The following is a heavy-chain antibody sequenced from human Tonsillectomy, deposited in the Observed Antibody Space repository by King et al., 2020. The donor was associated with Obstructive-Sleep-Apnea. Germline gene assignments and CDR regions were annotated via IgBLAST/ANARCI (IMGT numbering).Heavy chain of an antibody. Sequence: DVQLVESGGGLVKPGGSLRLSCAASGFTFSTYSMNWVRQAPGKGLEWVSFISSSSNYIYYADSVKGRFTISRDNAKKSLYLQMNSLRAEDTAVDYCARDRWVSCGCDCYTGGAYSYGMAVWGQGTTVTVSS. D-gene: IGHD2-21*02. CDR3: ARDRWVSCGCDCYTGGAYSYGMAV. CDR1: GFTFSTYS. CDR2: ISSSSNYI. J-gene: IGHJ6*02. V-gene: IGHV3-21*01.